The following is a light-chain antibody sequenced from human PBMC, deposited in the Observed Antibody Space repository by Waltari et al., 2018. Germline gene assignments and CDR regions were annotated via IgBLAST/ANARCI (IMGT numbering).Light chain of an antibody. V-gene: IGLV1-40*01. Sequence: QSVLTQPPSVSGAPGQRVTISCTGGSSNIGADYAVHWYQQLPGTAPKLLIFDTTNRPSGVPNRFSGSKSVTSAFLAITGLQPEDEADYYCQSYDSSLSGWRVFGTGTKVTVL. CDR2: DTT. CDR3: QSYDSSLSGWRV. CDR1: SSNIGADYA. J-gene: IGLJ1*01.